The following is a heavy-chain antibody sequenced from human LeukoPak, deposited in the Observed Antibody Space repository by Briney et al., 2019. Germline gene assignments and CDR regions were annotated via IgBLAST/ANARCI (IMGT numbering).Heavy chain of an antibody. CDR2: INHSGST. V-gene: IGHV4-34*01. CDR1: GFTFSDYY. J-gene: IGHJ6*03. D-gene: IGHD6-13*01. CDR3: ARGRTAAGPRPSFYYYYYYMDV. Sequence: PGGSLRLSCAASGFTFSDYYMSWIRQPPGKGLEWIGEINHSGSTNYNPSLKSRVTISVDTSKNQFSLKLSSVTAADTAVYYCARGRTAAGPRPSFYYYYYYMDVWGKGTTVTVSS.